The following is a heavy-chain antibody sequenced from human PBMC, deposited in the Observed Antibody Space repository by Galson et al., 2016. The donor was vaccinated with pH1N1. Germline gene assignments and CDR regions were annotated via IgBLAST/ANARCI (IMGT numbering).Heavy chain of an antibody. CDR3: ARAMFAAAAV. CDR1: GFTFSNYW. V-gene: IGHV3-7*03. Sequence: SLRLSCAASGFTFSNYWMSWVRQAPGKGLEWVANINQTGSVQYYVASVKGRFTISRDNAKNSLYPQMNSLTAEDTAVDYCARAMFAAAAVWGQGTLVTVSS. CDR2: INQTGSVQ. J-gene: IGHJ4*02. D-gene: IGHD6-13*01.